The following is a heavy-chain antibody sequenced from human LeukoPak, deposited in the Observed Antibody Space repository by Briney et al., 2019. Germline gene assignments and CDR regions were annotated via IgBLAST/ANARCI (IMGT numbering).Heavy chain of an antibody. J-gene: IGHJ4*02. D-gene: IGHD1-26*01. Sequence: GGSLRLSCAASGFTFTSYTMNWVRQAPGKGLEWVSYISSSGSTIYYADSVKGRFTISRDNAKNSLYLQMNSLRAEDTAVYYCARGDSGSYYFDYWGQGTLVTVSS. V-gene: IGHV3-48*04. CDR1: GFTFTSYT. CDR3: ARGDSGSYYFDY. CDR2: ISSSGSTI.